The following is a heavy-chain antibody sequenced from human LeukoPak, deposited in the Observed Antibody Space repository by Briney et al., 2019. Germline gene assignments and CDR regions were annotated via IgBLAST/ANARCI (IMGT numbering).Heavy chain of an antibody. CDR2: ISYDGSNK. CDR1: GFTFSSYA. Sequence: PGGSLRLSCAASGFTFSSYAMHWVRQAPGKGLEWVAVISYDGSNKYYADSVKGRFTISRDNSKNTLYLQMNSLRAEDTAVYYCARDRTLGTAMAPLYYFDYWGQGTLVTVS. J-gene: IGHJ4*02. D-gene: IGHD5-18*01. CDR3: ARDRTLGTAMAPLYYFDY. V-gene: IGHV3-30-3*01.